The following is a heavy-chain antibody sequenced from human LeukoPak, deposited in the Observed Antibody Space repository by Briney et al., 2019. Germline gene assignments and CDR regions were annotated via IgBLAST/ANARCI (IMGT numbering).Heavy chain of an antibody. Sequence: SETLSLTCTVSGGSISSYYWSWIRQPPGKGLEWIGYIYYSGSTNYNPSRKSRVTISVDTSKNQFSLKLSSVTAADTAVYYCARARGDDYVWGSYREYYFDYWGQGTLVTVSS. V-gene: IGHV4-59*01. CDR3: ARARGDDYVWGSYREYYFDY. D-gene: IGHD3-16*02. J-gene: IGHJ4*02. CDR1: GGSISSYY. CDR2: IYYSGST.